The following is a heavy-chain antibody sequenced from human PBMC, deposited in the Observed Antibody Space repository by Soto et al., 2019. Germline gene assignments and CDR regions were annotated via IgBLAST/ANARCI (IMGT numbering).Heavy chain of an antibody. Sequence: GESLTISCKGSGYSFTSYWIGWVRQMPGKGLEWMGIIYPGDSDTRYSPSFQGQVTISADKSISTAYLQWSSLKASDTAMYYCARRDIVVVTAATGDAFDIWGQRTMVT. CDR3: ARRDIVVVTAATGDAFDI. J-gene: IGHJ3*02. V-gene: IGHV5-51*01. CDR2: IYPGDSDT. D-gene: IGHD2-2*01. CDR1: GYSFTSYW.